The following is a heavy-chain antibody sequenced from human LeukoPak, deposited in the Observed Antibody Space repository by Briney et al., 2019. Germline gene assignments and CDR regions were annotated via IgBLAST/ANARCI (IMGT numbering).Heavy chain of an antibody. V-gene: IGHV3-7*01. CDR1: GFTFSSYW. CDR2: IKQDGSEK. J-gene: IGHJ4*02. Sequence: GGSLRLSCAASGFTFSSYWMSWVRQAPGKGLEWVANIKQDGSEKYYVDSVKGRFTISRDNAKNSLYLQMNSLRAEDTAVYYCARDLYRCSSTSCYIEGVVDYWGQGTLVTVSS. D-gene: IGHD2-2*02. CDR3: ARDLYRCSSTSCYIEGVVDY.